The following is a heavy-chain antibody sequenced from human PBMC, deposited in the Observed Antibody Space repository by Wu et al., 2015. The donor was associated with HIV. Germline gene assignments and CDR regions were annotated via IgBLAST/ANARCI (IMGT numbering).Heavy chain of an antibody. J-gene: IGHJ3*02. CDR1: GYTFTDYF. V-gene: IGHV1-2*02. Sequence: QVQLVQSGAEVKKPGASLKVSCKASGYTFTDYFMHWVRQAPGQGLEWMGWTNVNTGGTNYAPKFQGRVTMTRDTSISTAYMELSRLTSDDTAVYFCARDELFRVDDAFDMWGQGTMVIVSS. CDR3: ARDELFRVDDAFDM. D-gene: IGHD2-15*01. CDR2: TNVNTGGT.